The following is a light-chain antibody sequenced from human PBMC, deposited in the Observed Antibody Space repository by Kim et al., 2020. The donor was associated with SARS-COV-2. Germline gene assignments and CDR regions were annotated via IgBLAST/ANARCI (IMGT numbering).Light chain of an antibody. V-gene: IGLV1-47*01. CDR3: AAWDESLSGQV. CDR2: RNN. CDR1: SSNIGTNY. J-gene: IGLJ3*02. Sequence: QPVLTQPPSASETPGQSVTISCSGSSSNIGTNYVYWYQQLLGTAPKVLIYRNNQRPSGVPDRFSGSKSGTSASLTISGLRSEDEAHYYCAAWDESLSGQVFGGGTQLTVL.